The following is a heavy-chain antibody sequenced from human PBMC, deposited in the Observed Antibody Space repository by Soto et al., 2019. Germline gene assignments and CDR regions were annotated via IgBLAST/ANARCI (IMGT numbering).Heavy chain of an antibody. CDR1: GGSVSSGDYF. Sequence: PSETLSLTCTVSGGSVSSGDYFWSWLRQSPGKRLEWIAYIYYSGSTNYTPPLKSRATISVDTSKSQVSLTLTAMTAADAALHSCARSPNYYYYGFDVWGQGTAVTVSS. CDR3: ARSPNYYYYGFDV. D-gene: IGHD3-10*01. J-gene: IGHJ6*02. CDR2: IYYSGST. V-gene: IGHV4-61*08.